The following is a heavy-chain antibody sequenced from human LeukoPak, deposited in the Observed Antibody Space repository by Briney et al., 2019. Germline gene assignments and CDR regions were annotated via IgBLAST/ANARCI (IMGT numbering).Heavy chain of an antibody. D-gene: IGHD2-21*02. CDR3: ARGGGIVVVTGNWFDP. CDR2: IYYSGST. V-gene: IGHV4-59*01. CDR1: GGSISSYY. Sequence: PSETLSLTCTVSGGSISSYYWSWIRQPPGKGLEWIGYIYYSGSTNYNPSLKSRVTISVDTSKNQFSLKLSSVTAADTAVYYCARGGGIVVVTGNWFDPWGQGTLVTVSS. J-gene: IGHJ5*02.